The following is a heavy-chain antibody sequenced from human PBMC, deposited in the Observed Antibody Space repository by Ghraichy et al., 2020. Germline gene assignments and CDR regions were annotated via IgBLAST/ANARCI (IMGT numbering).Heavy chain of an antibody. D-gene: IGHD3-22*01. V-gene: IGHV1-69*13. J-gene: IGHJ6*02. CDR1: GGTFSSYA. Sequence: SVKVSCKASGGTFSSYAISWVRQAPGQGLEWMGGIIPIFGTANYAQKFQGRVTITADESTSTAYMELSSLRSEDTAVYYCARGTYDSSGYYHYYYYYGMDVWGQGTTVTVSS. CDR2: IIPIFGTA. CDR3: ARGTYDSSGYYHYYYYYGMDV.